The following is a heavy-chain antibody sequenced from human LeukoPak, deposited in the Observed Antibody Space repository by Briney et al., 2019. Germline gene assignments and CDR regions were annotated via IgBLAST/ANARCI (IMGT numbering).Heavy chain of an antibody. Sequence: GESLKISCKGSGYSFTSYWIGWVRQAPGRGLEWMGWINPYTGDTNSAQKFQGRVTMTRDTSISTAYMELSRLTSDDSAVYYCARDLESPGELKYYYYMDVWGNGTTVTVSS. CDR1: GYSFTSYW. V-gene: IGHV1-2*02. CDR3: ARDLESPGELKYYYYMDV. J-gene: IGHJ6*03. D-gene: IGHD1-26*01. CDR2: INPYTGDT.